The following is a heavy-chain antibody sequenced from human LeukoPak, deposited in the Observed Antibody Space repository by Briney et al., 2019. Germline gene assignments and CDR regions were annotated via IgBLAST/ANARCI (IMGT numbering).Heavy chain of an antibody. CDR1: GFTFSSYG. Sequence: GGSRRLSWAASGFTFSSYGIHWVRQAPGKGLEWVAVIWYDGSNKYYADSVKGRFTISRDNSKNTLYLQMNSLRAEDTAVYYCARGDKVVPAAQYYYGMDVWGQGTTVTVSS. CDR2: IWYDGSNK. CDR3: ARGDKVVPAAQYYYGMDV. D-gene: IGHD2-2*01. J-gene: IGHJ6*02. V-gene: IGHV3-33*01.